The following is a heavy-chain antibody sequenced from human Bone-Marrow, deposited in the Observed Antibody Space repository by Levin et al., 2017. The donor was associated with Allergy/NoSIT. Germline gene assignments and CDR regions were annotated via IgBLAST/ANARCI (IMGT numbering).Heavy chain of an antibody. Sequence: GGSLRLSCAASGFTFSSYEMNWVRQAPGKGLEWVSYISSSGSTIYYADSVKGRFTISRDNAKNSLYLQMNSLRAEDTAVYYCARREMATAFDYCGQGTLVTVSS. CDR3: ARREMATAFDY. J-gene: IGHJ4*02. D-gene: IGHD5-24*01. V-gene: IGHV3-48*03. CDR2: ISSSGSTI. CDR1: GFTFSSYE.